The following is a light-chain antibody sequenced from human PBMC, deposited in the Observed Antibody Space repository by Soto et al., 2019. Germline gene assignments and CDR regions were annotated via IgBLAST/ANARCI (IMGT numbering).Light chain of an antibody. Sequence: QSVLTQPSSVSGAPGQTVTISCTGSSANIGAEYDVHWYQQLPGGAPKLLIYESIDRLSGVPDRFSGYTSGASASLAITGLQAEDEANYYGQSYDSSRSVVVFGGGTKLTVL. J-gene: IGLJ2*01. CDR2: ESI. CDR3: QSYDSSRSVVV. CDR1: SANIGAEYD. V-gene: IGLV1-40*01.